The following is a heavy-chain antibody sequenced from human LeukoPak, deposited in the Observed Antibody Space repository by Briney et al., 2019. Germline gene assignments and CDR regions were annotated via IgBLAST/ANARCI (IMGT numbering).Heavy chain of an antibody. V-gene: IGHV3-23*01. D-gene: IGHD3-10*01. CDR1: GFTFGSYV. CDR2: ISRSGDST. J-gene: IGHJ4*02. CDR3: ATPSLSSGSSGSVLNY. Sequence: GGSLRLSCAAYGFTFGSYVITWVRQAPGKGLEWVSSISRSGDSTYYADSVRGRFTISRDNSKNTLNLQMSSLRAEDTAVYFCATPSLSSGSSGSVLNYWGQGTLVTVSS.